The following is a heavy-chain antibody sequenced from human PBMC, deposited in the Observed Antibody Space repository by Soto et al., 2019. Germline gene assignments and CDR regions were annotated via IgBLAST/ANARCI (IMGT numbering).Heavy chain of an antibody. D-gene: IGHD4-17*01. J-gene: IGHJ2*01. CDR1: GGPFSDYY. V-gene: IGHV4-34*01. Sequence: QGHLQQWGAGLLKPSETLSLTCAVYGGPFSDYYWSWVRQPPGKGLEWIAEINYSGSTRYNPPLMXRXTIXXXXXXXXXXXXXXXXXXXXXXXXXXVIYADXXWYFNPWGRGTLVTVSS. CDR3: VIYADXXWYFNP. CDR2: INYSGST.